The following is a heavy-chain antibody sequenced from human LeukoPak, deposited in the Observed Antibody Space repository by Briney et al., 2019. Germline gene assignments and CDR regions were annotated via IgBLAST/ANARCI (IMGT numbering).Heavy chain of an antibody. CDR3: ATEVGYSYYYMDV. V-gene: IGHV3-30*02. CDR2: IRYDGNNK. Sequence: PGGSLRLSCAASGFTFSNYGMHWVRQAPGQGLEWVTFIRYDGNNKYYADSVKGRFTISRDNSKNTLYLQMNSLTTEDTAVYYCATEVGYSYYYMDVWGKGTTVTVSS. CDR1: GFTFSNYG. J-gene: IGHJ6*03. D-gene: IGHD3-10*01.